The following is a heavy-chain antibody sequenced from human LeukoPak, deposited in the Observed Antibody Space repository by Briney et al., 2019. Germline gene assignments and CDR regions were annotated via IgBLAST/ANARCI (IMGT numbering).Heavy chain of an antibody. D-gene: IGHD2-2*01. J-gene: IGHJ4*02. CDR2: ISSSGSTT. Sequence: PGGSLRLSCAASGFTFSDYYMSWIRQAPGQGLEWVSYISSSGSTTYYADSVKGRFTISRDNATNSLYLQMNSLRAEDTAVYYCAKPLYCSNTSCMKSFDYGGQGTLVTVSA. V-gene: IGHV3-11*04. CDR3: AKPLYCSNTSCMKSFDY. CDR1: GFTFSDYY.